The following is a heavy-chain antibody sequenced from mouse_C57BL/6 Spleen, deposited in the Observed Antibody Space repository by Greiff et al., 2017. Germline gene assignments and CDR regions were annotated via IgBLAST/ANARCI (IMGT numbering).Heavy chain of an antibody. CDR3: ARAGYYGSSQGYAMDY. CDR2: IWSGGST. CDR1: GFSLTSYG. Sequence: QVQLKQSGPGLVQPSQSLSITCTVSGFSLTSYGVHWVRQSPGKGLEWLGVIWSGGSTDYNAAFISRLSISKDNAKSQVFFKMNSLQADDTAIYYCARAGYYGSSQGYAMDYWGQGTSVTVSS. J-gene: IGHJ4*01. V-gene: IGHV2-2*01. D-gene: IGHD1-1*01.